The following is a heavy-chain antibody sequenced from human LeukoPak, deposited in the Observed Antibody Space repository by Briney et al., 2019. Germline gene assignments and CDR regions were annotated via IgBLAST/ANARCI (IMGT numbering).Heavy chain of an antibody. D-gene: IGHD3-22*01. CDR3: APPPYYYETNGYSVA. CDR1: GGSITNYY. J-gene: IGHJ5*02. Sequence: SETLSLTCTVSGGSITNYYWSWIRQPPGKGLEWIGYIHYSGSTKYKSSLKSRVTISVDTSKNQFSLNLTSVTAADTAVYYCAPPPYYYETNGYSVAWGQGTLVTVSS. CDR2: IHYSGST. V-gene: IGHV4-59*12.